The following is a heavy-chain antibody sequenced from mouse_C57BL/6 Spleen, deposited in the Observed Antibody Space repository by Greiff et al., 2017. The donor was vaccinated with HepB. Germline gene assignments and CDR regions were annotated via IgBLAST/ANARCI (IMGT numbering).Heavy chain of an antibody. CDR1: GYTFTDYE. D-gene: IGHD1-1*01. J-gene: IGHJ4*01. Sequence: VQLQQSGAELVRPGASVTLSCKASGYTFTDYEMHWVKQTPVHGLEWIGAIDPETGGTAYNQKFKGKAILTADKSSSTAYMELRSLTSEDSAVYYGTRGGYYGSSYGGYAMDYWGQGTSVTVSS. CDR3: TRGGYYGSSYGGYAMDY. V-gene: IGHV1-15*01. CDR2: IDPETGGT.